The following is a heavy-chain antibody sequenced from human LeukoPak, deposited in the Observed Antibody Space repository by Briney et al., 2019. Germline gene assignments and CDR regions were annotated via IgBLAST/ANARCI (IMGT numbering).Heavy chain of an antibody. V-gene: IGHV4-30-4*01. J-gene: IGHJ6*02. Sequence: SQTLSLTCTVSGGSISSGDYYWSWIRQPPGKGLEWIGYIYYSGSTYYNPSLKSRATISVDTSKNQFSLKLSSVTAADTAVYYCARDGVRYGMDVWGQGTTVTVSS. D-gene: IGHD3-16*01. CDR1: GGSISSGDYY. CDR2: IYYSGST. CDR3: ARDGVRYGMDV.